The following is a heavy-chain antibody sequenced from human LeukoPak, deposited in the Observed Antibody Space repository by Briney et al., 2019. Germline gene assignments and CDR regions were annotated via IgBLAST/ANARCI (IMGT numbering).Heavy chain of an antibody. Sequence: SETLSLTCTVSGGSISNYYWGWIRQPPGKGLEWIGYIYYSGSTNYNPSLKSRVTISVDTSKNQFSLKLSSVTAADTAVYYCATLAPYCSSTSCPYYYYYMDVWGKGTTVTVSS. V-gene: IGHV4-59*12. CDR2: IYYSGST. D-gene: IGHD2-2*01. J-gene: IGHJ6*03. CDR1: GGSISNYY. CDR3: ATLAPYCSSTSCPYYYYYMDV.